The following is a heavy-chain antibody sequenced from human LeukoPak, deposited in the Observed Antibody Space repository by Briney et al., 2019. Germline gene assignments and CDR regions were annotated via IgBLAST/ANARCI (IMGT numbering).Heavy chain of an antibody. V-gene: IGHV3-33*01. D-gene: IGHD1-1*01. CDR1: GFTFSSYG. Sequence: PGGSLRLSCAASGFTFSSYGMHWVRQAPGKGLERVAFIWSDGSNKYYADSVKGRFTLSRDNSKNTLYLQMNSLRAEDTAVYYCARDQGVADWTEGFDHWGQGTLVTVSS. J-gene: IGHJ4*02. CDR2: IWSDGSNK. CDR3: ARDQGVADWTEGFDH.